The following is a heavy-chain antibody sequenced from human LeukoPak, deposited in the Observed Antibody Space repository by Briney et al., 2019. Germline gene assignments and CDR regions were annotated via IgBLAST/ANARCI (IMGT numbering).Heavy chain of an antibody. CDR3: ARETYYYDSSGYYFDY. V-gene: IGHV3-7*01. CDR2: IRQDGSEK. CDR1: GFIFSSYW. Sequence: GGSLRLSCAASGFIFSSYWMSWVRQAPGKGLEWVANIRQDGSEKYYVDSVKGRFTISRDNAKNSLYLQMNSLRAEDTAVYYCARETYYYDSSGYYFDYWGQGTLVTVSS. J-gene: IGHJ4*02. D-gene: IGHD3-22*01.